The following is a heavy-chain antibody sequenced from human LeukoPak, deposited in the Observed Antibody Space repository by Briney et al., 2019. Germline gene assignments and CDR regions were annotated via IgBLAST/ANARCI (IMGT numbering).Heavy chain of an antibody. D-gene: IGHD3-10*02. V-gene: IGHV3-48*04. CDR2: ISRSGSTK. J-gene: IGHJ6*04. CDR3: AELGITMIGGV. Sequence: GGSLRLSCAASGFTFSNYWMHWVRQAPGKGLEWVSSISRSGSTKYYADSVKGRFTISRDNAKNSLYLQMNSLRAEDTAVYYCAELGITMIGGVWGKGTTVTISS. CDR1: GFTFSNYW.